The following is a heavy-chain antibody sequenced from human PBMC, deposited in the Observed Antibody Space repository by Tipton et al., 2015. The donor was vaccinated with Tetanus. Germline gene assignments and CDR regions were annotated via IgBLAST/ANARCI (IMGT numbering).Heavy chain of an antibody. D-gene: IGHD3-22*01. CDR3: ARDFYYYDISSYSYGPGDY. J-gene: IGHJ4*02. Sequence: SLRLSCAASGFPFSSYGMHWVRQAPGKGLEWVAVISYDGRDNYYADSVKSRFTFSRDNSKNTLYLQMNSLTTEDTAVYYCARDFYYYDISSYSYGPGDYWGQGTLVTVSS. CDR1: GFPFSSYG. V-gene: IGHV3-30*03. CDR2: ISYDGRDN.